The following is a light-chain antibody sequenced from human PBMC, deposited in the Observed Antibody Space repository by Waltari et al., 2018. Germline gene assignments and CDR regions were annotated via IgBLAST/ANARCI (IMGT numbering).Light chain of an antibody. V-gene: IGLV1-47*01. CDR2: KNN. CDR1: SSNIGNNY. Sequence: QSVLTQPPSASGTPGQRVTIPCSGSSSNIGNNYVYWYRQLPGTAPNLLIYKNNQRAAGVPDRFSGSKSGTSASLAISGLRSEDEADYYCAAWDDSLSGVVFGGGTKLTVL. J-gene: IGLJ2*01. CDR3: AAWDDSLSGVV.